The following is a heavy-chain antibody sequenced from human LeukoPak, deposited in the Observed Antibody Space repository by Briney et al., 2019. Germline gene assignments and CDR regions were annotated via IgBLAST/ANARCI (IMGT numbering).Heavy chain of an antibody. V-gene: IGHV3-23*01. CDR2: ISGSSGST. J-gene: IGHJ4*02. Sequence: TGGSLRLSCAASGFTFSSRAMSWVRQAPGKGLEWVSEISGSSGSTYYADSVEGRFTISRDNSKNTLYLQMNSLRAEDTAVYYCAKANVDILTGYQYTGERLYYFDYWGQGTLVTVSS. CDR3: AKANVDILTGYQYTGERLYYFDY. D-gene: IGHD3-9*01. CDR1: GFTFSSRA.